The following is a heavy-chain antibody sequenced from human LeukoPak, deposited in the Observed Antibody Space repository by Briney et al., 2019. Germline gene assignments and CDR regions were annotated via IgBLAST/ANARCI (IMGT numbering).Heavy chain of an antibody. CDR2: IYYSGST. CDR1: GGSISSSSYY. CDR3: ARRDGSEDAFDI. J-gene: IGHJ3*02. D-gene: IGHD3-10*01. Sequence: PSETLSLTCTVPGGSISSSSYYWGWIRQPPGKGLEWIGSIYYSGSTYYNPSLKSRVTISVDTSTNQFSLKLSSVTAADTAVYYRARRDGSEDAFDIWGQGTMVTVSS. V-gene: IGHV4-39*01.